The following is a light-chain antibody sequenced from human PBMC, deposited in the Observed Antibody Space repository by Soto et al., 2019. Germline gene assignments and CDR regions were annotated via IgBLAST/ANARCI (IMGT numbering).Light chain of an antibody. CDR2: EVS. CDR3: SSYAGSNNSV. V-gene: IGLV2-8*01. CDR1: SSDVGGYNY. Sequence: QSVLTQPPSASGSPGQSVTISCTGTSSDVGGYNYVSWYQQHPGKAPKLMIYEVSKRPSGVPDRFSGSKSGNTASLTVSGLQAEDEVDYYCSSYAGSNNSVFGGGTKVTVL. J-gene: IGLJ2*01.